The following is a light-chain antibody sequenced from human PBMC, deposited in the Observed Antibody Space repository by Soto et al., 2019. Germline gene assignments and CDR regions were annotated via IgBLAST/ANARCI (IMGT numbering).Light chain of an antibody. V-gene: IGLV2-8*01. CDR2: EVN. CDR1: GSDVGAYNY. CDR3: SSYAGTNKI. J-gene: IGLJ2*01. Sequence: QSVLTQPPSASGSPGQSVTISCTGTGSDVGAYNYVSWYQQLPGTAPKLMIYEVNKRPSGVPARFSGSKSGNTASLTVSGLQAEDEAYYYCSSYAGTNKIFGGGTKLTVL.